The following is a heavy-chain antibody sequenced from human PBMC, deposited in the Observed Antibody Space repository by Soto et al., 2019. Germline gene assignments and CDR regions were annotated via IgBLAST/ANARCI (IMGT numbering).Heavy chain of an antibody. Sequence: SETLSLTCTVSGGSISSYYWSWTRQPPGRGLEWIGYIYYSGSTNYNPSLKSRVTISVDTSKNQFSLKLSSVTAADTAVYYCGRGEDSSSSYNYWLDPSGQRTLVAASS. D-gene: IGHD6-13*01. CDR3: GRGEDSSSSYNYWLDP. CDR2: IYYSGST. J-gene: IGHJ5*02. CDR1: GGSISSYY. V-gene: IGHV4-59*01.